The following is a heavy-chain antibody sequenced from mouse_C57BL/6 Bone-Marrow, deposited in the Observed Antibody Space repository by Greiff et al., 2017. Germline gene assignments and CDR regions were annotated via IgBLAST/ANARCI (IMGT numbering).Heavy chain of an antibody. J-gene: IGHJ2*01. V-gene: IGHV5-4*01. CDR3: ARRLTGYFDY. CDR2: ISDGGSYT. Sequence: EVQGVESGGGLVKPGGSLKLSCAASGFTFSSYAMSWVRQTPEKRLEWVATISDGGSYTYYPDNVKGRFTISRDNAKNNLYLQMSHLKSEDTAMYYCARRLTGYFDYWGQGTTLTVSS. CDR1: GFTFSSYA.